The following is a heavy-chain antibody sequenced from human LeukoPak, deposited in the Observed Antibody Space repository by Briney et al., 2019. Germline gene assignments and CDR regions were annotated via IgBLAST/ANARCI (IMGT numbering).Heavy chain of an antibody. V-gene: IGHV1-8*03. D-gene: IGHD6-6*01. CDR1: GYTFTSYD. CDR3: ARLASINWFDP. Sequence: ASVKVSCKASGYTFTSYDINWVRQATGQGLEWMGWMNPNSGNTGYAQKFQGRATITRNTSISTAYMELSSLRSEDTAVYYCARLASINWFDPWGQGTLVTVSS. J-gene: IGHJ5*02. CDR2: MNPNSGNT.